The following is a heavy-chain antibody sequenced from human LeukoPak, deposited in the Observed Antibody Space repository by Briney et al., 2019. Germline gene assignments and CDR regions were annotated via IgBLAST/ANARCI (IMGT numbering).Heavy chain of an antibody. CDR2: ISYDGSNK. CDR1: GFTFSSFG. D-gene: IGHD4-17*01. J-gene: IGHJ3*02. Sequence: PGGSLRLSCAASGFTFSSFGIHWVRQAPGKGLEWVAVISYDGSNKYYADSVKGRFTISRDNSKNTLYLQINSLRAEDTAVYYCAKDRAPCGDYVEIILGDAFDIWGQGTMVTVSS. CDR3: AKDRAPCGDYVEIILGDAFDI. V-gene: IGHV3-30*18.